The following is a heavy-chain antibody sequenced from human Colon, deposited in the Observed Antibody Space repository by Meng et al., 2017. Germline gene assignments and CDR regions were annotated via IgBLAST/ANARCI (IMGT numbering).Heavy chain of an antibody. J-gene: IGHJ5*02. CDR1: GASISGDNW. D-gene: IGHD2/OR15-2a*01. CDR3: ARRNSNNWFDP. Sequence: QVPLQEAGPGRVKPSGTLSLTCAVSGASISGDNWWSWVRQTPGKGLEWLGEIFHSGTSNYNPSLKSRVTISVDKSKNQFSLRLSSVTAADTAVYYCARRNSNNWFDPWGQGILVTVSS. V-gene: IGHV4-4*02. CDR2: IFHSGTS.